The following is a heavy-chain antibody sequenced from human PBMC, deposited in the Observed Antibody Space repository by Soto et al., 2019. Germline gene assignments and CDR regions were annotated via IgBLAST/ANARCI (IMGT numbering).Heavy chain of an antibody. J-gene: IGHJ6*02. D-gene: IGHD3-10*01. Sequence: PSETLSLTCTVSGASISYISNHYCSWIRQPPGKGLEWIGYISKSGSTSYNPSLQSRVIISVDTSTNQVSLNLASVTAADTAVYYCTTQGFGNLHGLVDVWGQGTTVTVS. CDR2: ISKSGST. V-gene: IGHV4-4*09. CDR1: GASISYISNHY. CDR3: TTQGFGNLHGLVDV.